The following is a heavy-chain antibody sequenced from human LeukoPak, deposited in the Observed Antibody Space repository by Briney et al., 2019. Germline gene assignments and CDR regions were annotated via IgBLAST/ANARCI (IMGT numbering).Heavy chain of an antibody. CDR1: GGSISSGSYY. CDR2: IYTSGST. D-gene: IGHD4-23*01. CDR3: ARLGVDYGGNKYFDY. J-gene: IGHJ4*02. Sequence: SQTLSLTCTVSGGSISSGSYYWSWIRQPAGKGLEWIGRIYTSGSTNYNPSLKSRVTISVDTSKNQFSLKLSSVTAADTAVYYCARLGVDYGGNKYFDYWGQGTLVTVSS. V-gene: IGHV4-61*02.